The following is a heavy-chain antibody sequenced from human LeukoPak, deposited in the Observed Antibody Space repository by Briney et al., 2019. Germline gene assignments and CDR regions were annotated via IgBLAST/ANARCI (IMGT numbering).Heavy chain of an antibody. CDR1: GFTFSSYS. J-gene: IGHJ4*02. Sequence: GGSLRLSCAASGFTFSSYSMNWVRQAPGKGLEWVSSISSSSNYIYYADSVKGRFTISRDNAKNSLYLQMSSLRAEDTAVYYCARLDSDDFWSGHQYPYYFDYWGQGTLVTVSS. CDR3: ARLDSDDFWSGHQYPYYFDY. CDR2: ISSSSNYI. D-gene: IGHD3-3*01. V-gene: IGHV3-21*01.